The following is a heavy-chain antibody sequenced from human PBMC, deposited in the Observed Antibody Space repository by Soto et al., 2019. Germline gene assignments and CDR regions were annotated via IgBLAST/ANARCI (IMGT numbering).Heavy chain of an antibody. Sequence: SSVKVSCKASGYIFTGYYMHWVRQAPGQGLEWMGWINPNSGDTNYTQKFQGWVTMTRDKSISTAYMELSRLRSDDTAAYYCATSRISIAVAGETEYYFDYWGQGTPVTVSS. CDR2: INPNSGDT. CDR3: ATSRISIAVAGETEYYFDY. CDR1: GYIFTGYY. D-gene: IGHD6-19*01. J-gene: IGHJ4*02. V-gene: IGHV1-2*04.